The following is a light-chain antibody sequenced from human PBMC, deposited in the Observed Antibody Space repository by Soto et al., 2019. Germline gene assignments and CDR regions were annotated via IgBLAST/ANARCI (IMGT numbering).Light chain of an antibody. CDR2: KAS. CDR3: HHYNSYSWT. CDR1: QSISSW. Sequence: DIQMTQSPSTLSASVGDRVTITCRASQSISSWLAWYQQKPGKAPKLLIYKASSLESGVPSRFSGSGSGTEFTLTISSLQPDDFETYYCHHYNSYSWTYGRGT. J-gene: IGKJ1*01. V-gene: IGKV1-5*03.